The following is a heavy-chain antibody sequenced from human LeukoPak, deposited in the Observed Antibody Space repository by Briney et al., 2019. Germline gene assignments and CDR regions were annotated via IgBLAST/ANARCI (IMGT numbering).Heavy chain of an antibody. J-gene: IGHJ4*02. D-gene: IGHD6-19*01. CDR2: FSVSGST. CDR1: GFTFSSYS. V-gene: IGHV3-23*01. CDR3: TKVPHSSAWYVALDY. Sequence: GGSLRLSCAASGFTFSSYSMNWVRQAPGKGLEWVSGFSVSGSTYYADSVKGRFTISRDNSKSTLFLQMNSLRAEDAAIYYCTKVPHSSAWYVALDYWGQGTLVTVSS.